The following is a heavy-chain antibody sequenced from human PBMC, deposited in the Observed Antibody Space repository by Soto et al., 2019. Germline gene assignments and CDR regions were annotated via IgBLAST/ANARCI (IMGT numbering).Heavy chain of an antibody. D-gene: IGHD3-10*01. V-gene: IGHV4-39*01. Sequence: QLQLQESGPGLVKPSETLSLTCTVSGGSINNSSFYWVWVRQPPGKRLEWIGSIYYSGSAYYNPSLKSRLTISVDTSKNQFSLNLSSVTAADTAVYFCVRRALVRGIIPYYFDSWGQVTLVTVSS. J-gene: IGHJ4*02. CDR2: IYYSGSA. CDR3: VRRALVRGIIPYYFDS. CDR1: GGSINNSSFY.